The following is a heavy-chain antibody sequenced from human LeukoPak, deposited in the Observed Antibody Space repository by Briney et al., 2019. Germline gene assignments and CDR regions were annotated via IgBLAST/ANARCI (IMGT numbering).Heavy chain of an antibody. D-gene: IGHD1-14*01. CDR2: ISGGGGST. V-gene: IGHV3-23*01. CDR3: AKGSGINHYHWIDP. Sequence: GGSLRLSCAASAFTFSSYAMNWVRQARGKGLEWVSGISGGGGSTYYADSVKGRFTISRDNSKNTLYLQMDSLRAEDTALYYCAKGSGINHYHWIDPWGQGTLVTVSS. J-gene: IGHJ5*02. CDR1: AFTFSSYA.